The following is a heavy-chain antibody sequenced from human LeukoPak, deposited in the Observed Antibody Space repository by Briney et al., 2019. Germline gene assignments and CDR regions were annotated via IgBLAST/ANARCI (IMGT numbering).Heavy chain of an antibody. Sequence: PGGSLRLSCAASGFTFATPWMTWVRQAPGKGLEWVALMNQDGSKTLFVDSVKGRFAISRDNGKNSLYLQMDSLRAEDTAVYFCTRDPSHGALDIWGQGTTVTVSS. CDR3: TRDPSHGALDI. CDR2: MNQDGSKT. J-gene: IGHJ3*02. CDR1: GFTFATPW. V-gene: IGHV3-7*01.